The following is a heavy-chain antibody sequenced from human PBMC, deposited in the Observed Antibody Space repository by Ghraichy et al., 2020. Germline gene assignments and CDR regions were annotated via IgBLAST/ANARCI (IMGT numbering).Heavy chain of an antibody. J-gene: IGHJ4*02. CDR1: GGTFSSYA. CDR2: IIPIFGTA. CDR3: ARGSRPYSSSSRLYFDY. D-gene: IGHD6-6*01. V-gene: IGHV1-69*06. Sequence: SVKVSCKASGGTFSSYAISWVRQAPGQGLEWMGGIIPIFGTANYAQKFQGRVTITADKSTSTAYMELSSLRSEDTAVYYCARGSRPYSSSSRLYFDYWGQGTLVTVSS.